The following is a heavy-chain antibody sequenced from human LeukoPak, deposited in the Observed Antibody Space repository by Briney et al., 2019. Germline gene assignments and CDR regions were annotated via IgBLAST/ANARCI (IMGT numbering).Heavy chain of an antibody. V-gene: IGHV4-4*07. J-gene: IGHJ4*02. CDR2: IYTSGGT. CDR3: ARGAMGKGYSDY. CDR1: GGSLSSYY. D-gene: IGHD3-22*01. Sequence: PSETLSLTCTVSGGSLSSYYWSWIRQPAGKGLEWIGRIYTSGGTNYNPSLKSRVIMSVDTSKNQFSLKLSSVTAADTAVYYCARGAMGKGYSDYWGQGTLVTVSS.